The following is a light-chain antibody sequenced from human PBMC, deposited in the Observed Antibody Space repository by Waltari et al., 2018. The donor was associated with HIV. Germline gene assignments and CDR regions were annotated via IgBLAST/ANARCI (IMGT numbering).Light chain of an antibody. Sequence: QSVLTQPPSLSAAPGHKINISCSGGGSNLGSRTLHLYQQLPSRAPKLIIDHDHRRPSGVSDRFTASKSGTSASLFISKLQAADEATYYCAAWDDSLSGFVFGGGT. CDR3: AAWDDSLSGFV. J-gene: IGLJ3*02. V-gene: IGLV1-44*01. CDR1: GSNLGSRT. CDR2: HDH.